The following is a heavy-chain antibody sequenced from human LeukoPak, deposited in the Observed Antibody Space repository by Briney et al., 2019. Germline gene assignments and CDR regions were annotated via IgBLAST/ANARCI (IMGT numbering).Heavy chain of an antibody. CDR3: AKNVVVKRYIDF. J-gene: IGHJ4*02. V-gene: IGHV3-23*03. Sequence: GGSLRLSCPASGFTFSHHAMRWVRPAPGKGLPGVAVINGGGRTKEYEDFVKGRFTISRDNYKNTLSLQMNSLTVEDTAIYFCAKNVVVKRYIDFWGQGTLVTVSS. D-gene: IGHD2-15*01. CDR1: GFTFSHHA. CDR2: INGGGRTK.